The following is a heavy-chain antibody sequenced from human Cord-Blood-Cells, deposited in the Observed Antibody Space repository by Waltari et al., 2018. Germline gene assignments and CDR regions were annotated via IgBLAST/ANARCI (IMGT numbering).Heavy chain of an antibody. D-gene: IGHD6-19*01. CDR3: AREGLGHYFDY. J-gene: IGHJ4*02. V-gene: IGHV3-48*03. Sequence: EVQLVESGGGLVQPGGSLRLSCAASGFTFSSYEMNGVRQAPGKGLEWVSYISSSGSTIYYADSVKGRFTISRDNAKNSLYLQMNSLRAEDTAVYYCAREGLGHYFDYWGQGTLVTVSS. CDR2: ISSSGSTI. CDR1: GFTFSSYE.